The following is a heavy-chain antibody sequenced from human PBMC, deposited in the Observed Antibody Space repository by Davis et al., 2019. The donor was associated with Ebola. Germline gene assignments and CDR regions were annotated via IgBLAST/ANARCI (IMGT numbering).Heavy chain of an antibody. CDR3: ARATSLWFGELLYAPSGMDV. Sequence: GESLKISCAASGFSLSTYGVHWVRQAPGKGLEWVAVIWSDETKRHYADSVKGRFTISRDNAKNSLYLQMNSLRAEDTAVYYCARATSLWFGELLYAPSGMDVWGQGTTVTVSS. CDR2: IWSDETKR. CDR1: GFSLSTYG. D-gene: IGHD3-10*01. J-gene: IGHJ6*02. V-gene: IGHV3-33*01.